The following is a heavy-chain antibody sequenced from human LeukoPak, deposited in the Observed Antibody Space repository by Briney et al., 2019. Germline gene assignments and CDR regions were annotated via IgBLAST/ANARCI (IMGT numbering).Heavy chain of an antibody. V-gene: IGHV4-59*08. D-gene: IGHD6-13*01. Sequence: SETLSLTCTVSGGSISSYYWSWIRQPPGKGLEWIGYIYYSGSTNYNPSLKSRVTISVDTSKNQFSLKLSSVTAADTAVYYCARHVKSSSSDLNFDYWGQGTLVTVSS. CDR1: GGSISSYY. CDR3: ARHVKSSSSDLNFDY. CDR2: IYYSGST. J-gene: IGHJ4*02.